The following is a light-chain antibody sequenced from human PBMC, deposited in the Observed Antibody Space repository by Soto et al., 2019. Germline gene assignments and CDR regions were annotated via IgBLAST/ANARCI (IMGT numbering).Light chain of an antibody. J-gene: IGKJ1*01. CDR2: GAS. V-gene: IGKV3-20*01. CDR1: ETVRSN. CDR3: QQYGSSGT. Sequence: VMTQSPDTLSVSPGERATLSCRASETVRSNLAWYQQKPGQAPRLLIYGASNRATGIPDRFSGSGSGTDFTLTISRLEPEDFAVYYCQQYGSSGTFGQGTKVDNK.